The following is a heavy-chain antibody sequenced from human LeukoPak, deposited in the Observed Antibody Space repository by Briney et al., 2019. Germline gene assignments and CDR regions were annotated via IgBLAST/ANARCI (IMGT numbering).Heavy chain of an antibody. CDR3: ARDYRALTYYDFWSGYPYFDY. V-gene: IGHV3-21*01. CDR2: ISSSSSYI. D-gene: IGHD3-3*01. CDR1: GFTFSSYS. Sequence: GGSLRLSCAASGFTFSSYSMNWVRQAPGKGLEWVSSISSSSSYIYYADSVKGRFTISRDNAKNSLYLQMNSLRAEDTAVYYCARDYRALTYYDFWSGYPYFDYWGQGTLVTVFS. J-gene: IGHJ4*02.